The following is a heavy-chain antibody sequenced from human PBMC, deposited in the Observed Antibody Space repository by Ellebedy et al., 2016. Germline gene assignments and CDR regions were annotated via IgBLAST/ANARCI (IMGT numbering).Heavy chain of an antibody. Sequence: GESLKISCAASGFTFNSYAMNWVRQAPGKGLEWVSSIGGSGGSTYYADSVRGRFTISRDNSKNTLYLQMNSLRGEDTAVYYCAASGSYDYWGQGTLVTVSS. V-gene: IGHV3-23*01. CDR1: GFTFNSYA. CDR3: AASGSYDY. D-gene: IGHD1-26*01. J-gene: IGHJ4*02. CDR2: IGGSGGST.